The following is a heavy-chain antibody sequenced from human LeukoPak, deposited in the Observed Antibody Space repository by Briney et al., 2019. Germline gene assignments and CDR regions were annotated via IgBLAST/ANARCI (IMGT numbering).Heavy chain of an antibody. V-gene: IGHV3-9*01. CDR2: ISWNSGSI. D-gene: IGHD3-22*01. Sequence: GGSLRLSCAASGFTFDDYAMHWVRQAPGKGLEWVSGISWNSGSIGYADSVKGRFTISRDNAKNSLYLQMNSLRAEDTALYHCARESGSSTMIWFDPWGQGTLVTVSS. CDR1: GFTFDDYA. J-gene: IGHJ5*02. CDR3: ARESGSSTMIWFDP.